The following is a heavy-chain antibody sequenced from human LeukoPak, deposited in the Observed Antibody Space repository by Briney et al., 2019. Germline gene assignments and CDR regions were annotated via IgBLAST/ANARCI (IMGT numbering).Heavy chain of an antibody. D-gene: IGHD6-13*01. CDR1: GGPVSSGSYY. Sequence: SETLSLTCTVSGGPVSSGSYYWSWIRQPPGKGLEWIGYIYYSGSTNYNPSLKSRVTISVDTSKNQFSLRLSSVTAADTAVYYCARERISYSSGWSPTSSYYFDYWGQGTLVTVSS. CDR3: ARERISYSSGWSPTSSYYFDY. CDR2: IYYSGST. J-gene: IGHJ4*02. V-gene: IGHV4-61*01.